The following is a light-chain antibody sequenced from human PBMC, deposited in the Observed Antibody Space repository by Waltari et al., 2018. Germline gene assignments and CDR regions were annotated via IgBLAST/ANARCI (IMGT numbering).Light chain of an antibody. CDR1: RSDVGGYNY. Sequence: QSALTQPASVSGSPGQSITISCTGTRSDVGGYNYVSWYQQHPGKAPKLMIYEVSNRPSGVSYRFSASKSGNTASLTISGLQAEDEADYYCSSYTSTNFYVFGTVTKVTVL. V-gene: IGLV2-14*01. J-gene: IGLJ1*01. CDR2: EVS. CDR3: SSYTSTNFYV.